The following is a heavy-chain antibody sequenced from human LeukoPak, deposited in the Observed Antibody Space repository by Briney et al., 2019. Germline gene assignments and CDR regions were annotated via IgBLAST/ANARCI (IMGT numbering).Heavy chain of an antibody. CDR2: ISDSGST. CDR1: GGSLRSYY. D-gene: IGHD2-15*01. J-gene: IGHJ4*02. Sequence: PSETLSLTCTVSGGSLRSYYWSWIRQPAGKGLEWMGRISDSGSTDYNPSLKSRVSMSVDTSKNQFSLMLSSVTAADTAVYYCAREGRSSTPSYGGQGTLVTVSS. CDR3: AREGRSSTPSY. V-gene: IGHV4-4*07.